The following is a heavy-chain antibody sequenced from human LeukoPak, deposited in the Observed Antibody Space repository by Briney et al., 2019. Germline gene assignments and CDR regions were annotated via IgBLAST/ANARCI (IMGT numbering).Heavy chain of an antibody. CDR1: GFTFSNYW. V-gene: IGHV3-74*01. D-gene: IGHD6-13*01. J-gene: IGHJ4*02. CDR2: INTDGSNT. CDR3: ARGFWAAAGSPLDY. Sequence: GGSLRLSCAASGFTFSNYWMHWVRRAPGKGLVWVSHINTDGSNTNYADSVKGRFTISRDNAKNSLYLQMNSLRAEDTAVYYCARGFWAAAGSPLDYWGQGTLVTVSS.